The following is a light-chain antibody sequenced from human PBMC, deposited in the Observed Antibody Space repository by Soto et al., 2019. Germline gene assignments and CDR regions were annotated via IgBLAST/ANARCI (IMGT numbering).Light chain of an antibody. V-gene: IGKV3-20*01. CDR3: QQYGSSPIT. Sequence: EVVMTQSPATLSVSPGEGATLSCRASQSVTNSFLAWYQQKPGQAPRLLIYGASRRATGIPDRFSGSGSGRDFTLTISRLEPEDFAVYYCQQYGSSPITFGQGTRLEIK. CDR1: QSVTNSF. J-gene: IGKJ5*01. CDR2: GAS.